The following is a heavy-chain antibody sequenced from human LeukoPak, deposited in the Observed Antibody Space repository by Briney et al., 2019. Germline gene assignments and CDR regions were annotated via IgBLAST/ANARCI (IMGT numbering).Heavy chain of an antibody. J-gene: IGHJ4*02. D-gene: IGHD1-26*01. Sequence: GASVKVSCKASGYTFTGYYMHWVRQAPGQGLEWMGWFNPNSGDTYFAQSFQGRVTMTRDTSINTAYMELSGLRSDDTAVYYCARLIVGAKFDYWGQGTLVSVSS. V-gene: IGHV1-2*02. CDR1: GYTFTGYY. CDR2: FNPNSGDT. CDR3: ARLIVGAKFDY.